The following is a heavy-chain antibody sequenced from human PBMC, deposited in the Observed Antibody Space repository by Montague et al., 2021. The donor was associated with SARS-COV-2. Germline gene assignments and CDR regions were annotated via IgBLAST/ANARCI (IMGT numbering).Heavy chain of an antibody. J-gene: IGHJ6*02. CDR2: ISSSGSII. CDR1: GFTFTHYE. CDR3: ARDRGYCSSASCYDIYYGMDV. D-gene: IGHD2-2*01. V-gene: IGHV3-48*03. Sequence: SLRLSCAASGFTFTHYEMNWVRQAPGKGLEWVSYISSSGSIIYYADSVKGRFTISRDVAKNSLYLQMSSLRAKDTAVYYCARDRGYCSSASCYDIYYGMDVWGPGTTVTVSS.